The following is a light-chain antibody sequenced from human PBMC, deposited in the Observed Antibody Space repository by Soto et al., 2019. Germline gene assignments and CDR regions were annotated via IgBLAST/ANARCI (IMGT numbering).Light chain of an antibody. CDR2: GAS. Sequence: EIVLTQSPGTLSLSPGERATLSCRASQTVRTNYLAWFQHKPGQAPRLLIYGASSRATGIPDRFSGSGSGTDFTITINRLEPEDFAVYCCQQYSDSPLTFGGGTKVEIK. V-gene: IGKV3-20*01. J-gene: IGKJ4*01. CDR1: QTVRTNY. CDR3: QQYSDSPLT.